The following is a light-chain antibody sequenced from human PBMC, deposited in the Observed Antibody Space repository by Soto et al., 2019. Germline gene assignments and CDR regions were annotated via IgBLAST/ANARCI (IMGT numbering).Light chain of an antibody. Sequence: VVTRSPEALTFCPGERATLSCRASQSVSSNYLAWYQQKPGQAPRLLIYGASSRATGIPDRFSGSGSGTDYTLSISSLPAEEFSTYYCQQGYRIGTIGQGTRLEIK. CDR3: QQGYRIGT. V-gene: IGKV3-20*01. CDR1: QSVSSNY. CDR2: GAS. J-gene: IGKJ5*01.